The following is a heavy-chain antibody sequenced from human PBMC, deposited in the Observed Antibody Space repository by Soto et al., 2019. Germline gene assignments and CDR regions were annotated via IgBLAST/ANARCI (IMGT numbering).Heavy chain of an antibody. D-gene: IGHD4-4*01. CDR3: TTDRFYSPYFDY. CDR1: GFSFSSAW. V-gene: IGHV3-15*01. Sequence: PGGSLRLSCAASGFSFSSAWMSWVRQTPEKGLEWVGRIKSKSDGGTTDYAAPVKGRFTISRDDSENTLYLQMNSLKTEDTAVYYCTTDRFYSPYFDYWGQGALVTVSS. J-gene: IGHJ4*02. CDR2: IKSKSDGGTT.